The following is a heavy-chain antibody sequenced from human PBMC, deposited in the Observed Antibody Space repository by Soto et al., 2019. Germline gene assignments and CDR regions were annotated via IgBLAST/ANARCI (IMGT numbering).Heavy chain of an antibody. CDR3: ARYKLTGLFDS. CDR1: GGSFSGYY. Sequence: QVQLQQWGAGLLKPSETLSLTCAVYGGSFSGYYWTWIRQPPGTGLEWIGEINHSGSTNYNPSLKSRVTISVDTSNKQFSLKLTSMTAADTAVYYCARYKLTGLFDSSGQGTLVTVSS. V-gene: IGHV4-34*01. D-gene: IGHD2-8*02. CDR2: INHSGST. J-gene: IGHJ4*02.